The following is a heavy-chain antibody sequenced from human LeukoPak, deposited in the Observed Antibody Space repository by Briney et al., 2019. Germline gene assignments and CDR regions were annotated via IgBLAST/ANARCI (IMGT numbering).Heavy chain of an antibody. Sequence: SETLSLTCTVSGGSISSYYWSWIRQPPGKGLEWIGYINYSGSTYYNPSLKSRVTISVDTSKNQFSLKLSSVTAADTAVYYCARDGYNSFDYWGQGTLVTVSS. J-gene: IGHJ4*02. CDR2: INYSGST. D-gene: IGHD5-24*01. CDR1: GGSISSYY. CDR3: ARDGYNSFDY. V-gene: IGHV4-59*12.